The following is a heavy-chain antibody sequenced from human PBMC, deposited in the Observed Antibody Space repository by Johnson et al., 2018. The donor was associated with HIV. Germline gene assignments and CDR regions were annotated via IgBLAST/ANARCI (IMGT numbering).Heavy chain of an antibody. CDR3: ARDRPSGSYYVDAFDI. D-gene: IGHD1-26*01. Sequence: VQLVESGGVVVQTGGSLRLSCVASGFTVSSNYMSWVRQAPGKGLEWVSVIYSGGSTYYADSVKGRFSISRDNSKNTLYLQMNSLRAEDTAVYYCARDRPSGSYYVDAFDIWGQGTMVTVSS. J-gene: IGHJ3*02. CDR2: IYSGGST. V-gene: IGHV3-66*02. CDR1: GFTVSSNY.